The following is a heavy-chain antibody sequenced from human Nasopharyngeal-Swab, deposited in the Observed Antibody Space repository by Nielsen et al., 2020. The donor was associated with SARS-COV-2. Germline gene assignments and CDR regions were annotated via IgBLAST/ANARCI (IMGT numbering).Heavy chain of an antibody. Sequence: ASVNVSCKASGDTFTGYSMHWVRQAPGQGLEWMRWINPNSGGTNYAQKFQGWVTMTRDTSISTAYMELSRLRSDDTPVYYCARDHSRITGTTYYYGMDGWGQGTTVSVSS. CDR3: ARDHSRITGTTYYYGMDG. J-gene: IGHJ6*01. V-gene: IGHV1-2*04. CDR2: INPNSGGT. D-gene: IGHD1-7*01. CDR1: GDTFTGYS.